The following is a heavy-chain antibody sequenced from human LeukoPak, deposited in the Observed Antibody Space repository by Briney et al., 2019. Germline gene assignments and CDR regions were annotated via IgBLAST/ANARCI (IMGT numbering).Heavy chain of an antibody. J-gene: IGHJ4*02. D-gene: IGHD1-1*01. Sequence: GASVQVSRKVSGCTPTELSMQWVRQAPGKGIEWMGGFDPEDGETIYAQKFQGRVTMTEDTSTDTAYMELSSLRSEDTAVYYCATPLGNWNDVYYFDYWGQGTLVTVSS. CDR3: ATPLGNWNDVYYFDY. CDR1: GCTPTELS. V-gene: IGHV1-24*01. CDR2: FDPEDGET.